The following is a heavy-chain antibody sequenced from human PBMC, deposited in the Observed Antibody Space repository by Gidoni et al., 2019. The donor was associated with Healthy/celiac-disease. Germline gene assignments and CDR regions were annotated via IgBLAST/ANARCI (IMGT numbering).Heavy chain of an antibody. CDR1: GYTFTSYA. V-gene: IGHV1-3*01. D-gene: IGHD3-10*01. CDR3: ARDFSGEFPDY. CDR2: INAGNGNT. Sequence: QVQLVQSGAEVKKPGASVKVSCKASGYTFTSYAMHWVRQAPGQRLEWMRWINAGNGNTKYSQKFQGRVTITRDTSASTAYMELSSLRSEDTAVYYCARDFSGEFPDYWGQGTLVTVSS. J-gene: IGHJ4*02.